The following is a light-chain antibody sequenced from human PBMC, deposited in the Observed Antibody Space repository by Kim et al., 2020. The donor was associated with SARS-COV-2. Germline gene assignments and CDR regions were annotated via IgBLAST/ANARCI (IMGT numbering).Light chain of an antibody. CDR1: KLGNKY. CDR3: QAWDSGSAV. V-gene: IGLV3-1*01. CDR2: QGT. J-gene: IGLJ2*01. Sequence: SVSPGQTATITCSGDKLGNKYACWYQQKPGQSPVLVIFQGTKRPSGIPDRFSGSYSRNTATLTISETQAMDEAAYYCQAWDSGSAVFGGGTKVTVL.